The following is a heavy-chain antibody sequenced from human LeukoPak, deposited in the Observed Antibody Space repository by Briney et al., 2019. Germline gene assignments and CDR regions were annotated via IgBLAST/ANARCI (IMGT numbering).Heavy chain of an antibody. D-gene: IGHD3-9*01. Sequence: ASVKVSCKASGYPFTSYDINWVRQATGQGLEWMGWISAYNGNTNYAQKLQGRVTMTTDTSTSTAYMELRSLRSDDTAVYYCARSDILTGWYYFDYWGQGTLVTVSS. CDR3: ARSDILTGWYYFDY. J-gene: IGHJ4*02. CDR2: ISAYNGNT. CDR1: GYPFTSYD. V-gene: IGHV1-18*01.